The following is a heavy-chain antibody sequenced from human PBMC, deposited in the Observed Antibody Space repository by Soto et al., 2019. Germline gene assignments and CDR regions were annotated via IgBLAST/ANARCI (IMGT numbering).Heavy chain of an antibody. CDR2: IKPDGSAT. Sequence: EVQLVESGGGLVQPGGSLRLSCVVSGFTFGSYWMNWVRLIPGKGLEWVAYIKPDGSATYYVDSVKGRFTISRDNAKNSLYLQMNSLRVEDTSVYYCARAGYCGPGGYYYFDDWGQGTLVTVSS. CDR1: GFTFGSYW. D-gene: IGHD2-21*02. CDR3: ARAGYCGPGGYYYFDD. V-gene: IGHV3-7*01. J-gene: IGHJ4*02.